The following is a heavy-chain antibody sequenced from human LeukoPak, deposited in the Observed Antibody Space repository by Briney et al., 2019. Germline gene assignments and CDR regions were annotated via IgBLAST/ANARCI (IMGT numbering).Heavy chain of an antibody. D-gene: IGHD3-22*01. Sequence: ASVKASCKASGYTFTSYGISWVRQAPGQGLEWMGWISAYNGNTNYAQKLQGRVTMTTDTSTSTAYMELRSLRSDDTAVYYCARDGDYYDSSGYFDYWGQGTLVTVSS. CDR2: ISAYNGNT. J-gene: IGHJ4*02. CDR1: GYTFTSYG. V-gene: IGHV1-18*01. CDR3: ARDGDYYDSSGYFDY.